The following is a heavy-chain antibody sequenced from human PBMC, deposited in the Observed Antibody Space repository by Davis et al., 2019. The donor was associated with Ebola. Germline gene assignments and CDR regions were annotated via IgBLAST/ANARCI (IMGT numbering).Heavy chain of an antibody. CDR3: AREAYYYDSSGYYSHFDY. V-gene: IGHV3-23*01. D-gene: IGHD3-22*01. CDR1: GFTFSSYA. Sequence: GESLKISCAASGFTFSSYAMSWVRQAPGKGLEWVSAISGSGGSTYYADSVKGRFTISRDNSKNTLYLQMNSLRAEDTAVYYCAREAYYYDSSGYYSHFDYWGQGTLVTVSS. J-gene: IGHJ4*02. CDR2: ISGSGGST.